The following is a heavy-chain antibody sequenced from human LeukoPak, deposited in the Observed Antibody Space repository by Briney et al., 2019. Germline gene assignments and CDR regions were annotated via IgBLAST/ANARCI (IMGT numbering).Heavy chain of an antibody. CDR1: GYTFSRYY. Sequence: ASVNVSCKASGYTFSRYYIHWVRQAPGQGLEWMGKINPSGGSTSNAQKFQGKVTMTRDTSTSTVYMELSSLRSEDTAVYYCARYVGSGNYDYWGQGTLVTVSS. CDR2: INPSGGST. D-gene: IGHD1-26*01. V-gene: IGHV1-46*01. J-gene: IGHJ4*02. CDR3: ARYVGSGNYDY.